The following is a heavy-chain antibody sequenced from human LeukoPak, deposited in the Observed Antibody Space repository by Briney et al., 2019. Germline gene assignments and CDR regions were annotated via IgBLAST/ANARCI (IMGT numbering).Heavy chain of an antibody. D-gene: IGHD3-22*01. CDR3: ARGYHYDSSGYESPIGY. Sequence: SVKVSCKASGGTFSSYAISWVRQAPGQGLEWMGGIIPIFGTANYAQKFQGRVTITTDESTSTAYMELSSLRSEDTAVYYCARGYHYDSSGYESPIGYWGQGTLVTVSS. J-gene: IGHJ4*02. CDR2: IIPIFGTA. CDR1: GGTFSSYA. V-gene: IGHV1-69*05.